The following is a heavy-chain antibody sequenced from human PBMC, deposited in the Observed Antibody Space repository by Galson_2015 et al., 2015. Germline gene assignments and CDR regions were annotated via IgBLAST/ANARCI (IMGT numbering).Heavy chain of an antibody. D-gene: IGHD3-16*01. CDR2: MSANSGST. J-gene: IGHJ4*02. Sequence: SVKVSCTASGYTFTSYDFNWVRQAPGQGLEWVGWMSANSGSTGYAQKFQGRVTLTRDTSINTAYMELSSLTTEDTAVYYCARNLPLGGVFDYWGQGTLVTVSS. CDR3: ARNLPLGGVFDY. V-gene: IGHV1-8*02. CDR1: GYTFTSYD.